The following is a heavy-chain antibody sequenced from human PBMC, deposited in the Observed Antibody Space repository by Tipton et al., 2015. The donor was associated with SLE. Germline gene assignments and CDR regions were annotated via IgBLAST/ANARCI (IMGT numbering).Heavy chain of an antibody. J-gene: IGHJ5*02. Sequence: TLSLTCTVSGDSISSSHYYRGWIRHSPGKGLEWIGSIYYSGTTYYNPSLESRVTISVDTSKNQFSLKLTSVTAADTAVYYCARTSLGSVVPAAIRVYNWFDPWGQGSLVTVSS. V-gene: IGHV4-39*07. CDR3: ARTSLGSVVPAAIRVYNWFDP. CDR2: IYYSGTT. D-gene: IGHD2-2*01. CDR1: GDSISSSHYY.